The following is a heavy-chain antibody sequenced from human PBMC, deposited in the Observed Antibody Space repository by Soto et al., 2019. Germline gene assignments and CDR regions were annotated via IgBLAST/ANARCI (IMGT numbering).Heavy chain of an antibody. V-gene: IGHV3-23*01. D-gene: IGHD6-13*01. CDR1: GITFSSYA. Sequence: EEQLLESGGGLVQPGGSLRLSCAASGITFSSYAMSWVRQAPGKGLEWVSGISGSGVSTYYADSVKGRFTISRDNSETTLYLQMNSLRAEDTAVYYCASVLRLRGSNYWGQGTLVTVSS. J-gene: IGHJ4*02. CDR2: ISGSGVST. CDR3: ASVLRLRGSNY.